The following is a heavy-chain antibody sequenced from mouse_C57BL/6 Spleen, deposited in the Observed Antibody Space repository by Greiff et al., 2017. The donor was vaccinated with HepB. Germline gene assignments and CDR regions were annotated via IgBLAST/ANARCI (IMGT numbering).Heavy chain of an antibody. CDR2: IWSDGST. CDR1: GFSLTSYG. J-gene: IGHJ4*01. D-gene: IGHD1-1*01. V-gene: IGHV2-6-1*01. Sequence: VMLVESGPGLVAPSQSLSITCTVSGFSLTSYGVHWVRQPPGKGLEWLVVIWSDGSTTYNSALKSRLSISKDNSKSQVFLKMNSLQTDDTAMYYCARHGTTVVAKDAMDYWGQGTSVTVSS. CDR3: ARHGTTVVAKDAMDY.